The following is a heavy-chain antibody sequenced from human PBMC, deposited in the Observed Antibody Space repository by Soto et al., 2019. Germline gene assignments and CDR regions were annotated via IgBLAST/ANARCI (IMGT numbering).Heavy chain of an antibody. CDR3: AKVGPGRNWFDP. CDR2: ISSDGSNK. J-gene: IGHJ5*02. CDR1: GFTLSSYA. V-gene: IGHV3-30-3*01. Sequence: QVQLVESGGGVVQPGRSLRLSCAASGFTLSSYALHWVRQAPGKGLEWAAVISSDGSNKYYADSVKGRFTISRDNSKNTLYLQMNSLRAEDTAVYYCAKVGPGRNWFDPWGQGTLVTVSS.